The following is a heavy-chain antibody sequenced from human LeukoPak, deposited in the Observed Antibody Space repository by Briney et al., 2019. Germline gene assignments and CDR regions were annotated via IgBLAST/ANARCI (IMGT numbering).Heavy chain of an antibody. CDR2: FDPEDGET. V-gene: IGHV1-24*01. CDR1: GYTLTELS. J-gene: IGHJ4*02. Sequence: GASVKVSCKVSGYTLTELSMHWVRQAPGKGLEWMGGFDPEDGETIYAQKFQGRVTMTEDTSTDTAYMELSSLRSEDTAVYYCATDQEVVTLGSLDYWGQGTLVTVSS. CDR3: ATDQEVVTLGSLDY. D-gene: IGHD3-22*01.